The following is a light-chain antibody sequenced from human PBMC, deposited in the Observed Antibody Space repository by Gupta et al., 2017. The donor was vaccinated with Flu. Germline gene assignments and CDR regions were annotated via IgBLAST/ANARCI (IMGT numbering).Light chain of an antibody. J-gene: IGLJ3*02. V-gene: IGLV2-14*03. CDR2: NVS. Sequence: SALPQSAFVSGSPGKSITLLLTGSNSDVGGYDHLSWYQQHPGKAPKLIIYNVSFRPSGVSNRFSGPKSGNMASLTISGLQAEDESYYYCCSYVRSTTTPRVFSGVTKLTVL. CDR1: NSDVGGYDH. CDR3: CSYVRSTTTPRV.